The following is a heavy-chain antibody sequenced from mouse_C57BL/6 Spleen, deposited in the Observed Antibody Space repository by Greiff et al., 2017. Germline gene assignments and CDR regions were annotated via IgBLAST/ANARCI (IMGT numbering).Heavy chain of an antibody. V-gene: IGHV1-42*01. CDR2: INPSTGGT. CDR1: GYSFTGYY. D-gene: IGHD4-1*01. CDR3: ARWGWDGY. J-gene: IGHJ2*01. Sequence: VQLQQSGPELVKPGASVKISCKASGYSFTGYYMNWVKQSPEKSLEWIGEINPSTGGTTYNQKFKAKATLTVDKSSSTAYMQLKSLTSEDSAVYYCARWGWDGYWGQGTTLTVSS.